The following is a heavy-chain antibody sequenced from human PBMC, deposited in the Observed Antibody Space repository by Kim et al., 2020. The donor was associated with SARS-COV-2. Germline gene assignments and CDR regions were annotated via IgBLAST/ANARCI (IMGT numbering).Heavy chain of an antibody. D-gene: IGHD1-26*01. V-gene: IGHV4-59*01. CDR3: ARDQGGGSFPNYYYYYGMDV. J-gene: IGHJ6*02. Sequence: SETLSLTCTVSGGSISSYYWSWIRQPPGKGLEWIGYIYYSGSTNYNPSLKSRVTISVDTCKNQFSLKLSSVTAADTAVYYCARDQGGGSFPNYYYYYGMDVWGQGTTVTVSS. CDR1: GGSISSYY. CDR2: IYYSGST.